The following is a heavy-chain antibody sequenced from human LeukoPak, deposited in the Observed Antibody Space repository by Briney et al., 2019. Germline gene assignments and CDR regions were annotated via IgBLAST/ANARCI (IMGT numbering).Heavy chain of an antibody. CDR1: GGSFSGYY. V-gene: IGHV4-34*01. CDR3: ARARGGKLLWFGGRYGMDV. D-gene: IGHD3-10*01. CDR2: INHSGST. Sequence: PSETLPLTCAVDGGSFSGYYWSWIRQPPGKGLEWIGEINHSGSTNYNPSLKSRVTISVDTSKNQFSLKLSSVTAADTAVYYCARARGGKLLWFGGRYGMDVWGKGTTVTVSS. J-gene: IGHJ6*04.